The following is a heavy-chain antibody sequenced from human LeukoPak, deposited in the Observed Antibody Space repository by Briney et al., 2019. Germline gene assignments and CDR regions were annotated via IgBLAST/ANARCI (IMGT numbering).Heavy chain of an antibody. J-gene: IGHJ4*02. CDR1: GFTFSSYE. V-gene: IGHV3-48*03. CDR3: ARDLGYCSSSTCSYYFDY. CDR2: ISSSGSTI. Sequence: GGSLRLSCAASGFTFSSYEMNWVRQAPGKGLEWVSYISSSGSTIYYADSVKGRFTISRDNAKNSLFLQMNSLRAEDTAVYYCARDLGYCSSSTCSYYFDYWGQGALVTVSS. D-gene: IGHD2-2*01.